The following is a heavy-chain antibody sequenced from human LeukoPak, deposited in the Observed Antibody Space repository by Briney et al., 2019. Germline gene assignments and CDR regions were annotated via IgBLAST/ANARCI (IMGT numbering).Heavy chain of an antibody. CDR1: GGSFSGYY. D-gene: IGHD3-10*01. CDR2: ITHNGYT. J-gene: IGHJ5*02. V-gene: IGHV4-34*01. CDR3: AASGGPINWFDP. Sequence: SETLSLTCAVYGGSFSGYYWGWIRQPPGKGLQWIGEITHNGYTNYNPALKSRVTISIDTSKNEFSLKVSSVIAADMAIYYCAASGGPINWFDPWGQGTLVTVSS.